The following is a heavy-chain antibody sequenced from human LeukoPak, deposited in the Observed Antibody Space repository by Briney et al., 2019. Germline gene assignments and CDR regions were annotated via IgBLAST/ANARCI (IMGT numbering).Heavy chain of an antibody. J-gene: IGHJ3*02. CDR1: GGSISSSSYY. CDR3: ARLDFWGSWYKRDAFDI. CDR2: IYYSGST. V-gene: IGHV4-39*07. Sequence: SETLSLTCTVSGGSISSSSYYWGWIRQPPGKGLEWIGSIYYSGSTYYNPSLKSRVTISVDTSKNQFSLKLSSVTAADTAVYYCARLDFWGSWYKRDAFDIWGQGTMVTVSS. D-gene: IGHD6-13*01.